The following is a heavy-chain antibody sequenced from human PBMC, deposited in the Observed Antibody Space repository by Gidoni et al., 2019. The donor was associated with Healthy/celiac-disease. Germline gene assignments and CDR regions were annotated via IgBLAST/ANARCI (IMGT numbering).Heavy chain of an antibody. CDR2: IYYSGST. D-gene: IGHD4-17*01. CDR3: ARAPHPYGDYSDAFDI. V-gene: IGHV4-39*07. CDR1: GCSISSSSYY. J-gene: IGHJ3*02. Sequence: QLQLQESRPGLVKPSETLSLTCTVSGCSISSSSYYWGWIRQPPGKGLEWIGSIYYSGSTYYNPSLKSRVTISVDTSKNQFSLKLSSVTAADTAVYYCARAPHPYGDYSDAFDIWGQGTMVTVSS.